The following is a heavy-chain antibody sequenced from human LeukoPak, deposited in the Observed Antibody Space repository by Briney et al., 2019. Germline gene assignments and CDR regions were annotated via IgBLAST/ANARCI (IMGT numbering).Heavy chain of an antibody. J-gene: IGHJ6*02. CDR2: IWYDGSNK. Sequence: GGSLRLSCAASGFTFSSYGMHWVRQAPGKGLEWVAGIWYDGSNKYYADSVKGRFTISRDNSQNTLYLQMNSLRAEDTAVYYCARDGGLLYDSFHYYYHGMDVWGQGTTVTVSS. CDR3: ARDGGLLYDSFHYYYHGMDV. CDR1: GFTFSSYG. D-gene: IGHD2-2*02. V-gene: IGHV3-33*01.